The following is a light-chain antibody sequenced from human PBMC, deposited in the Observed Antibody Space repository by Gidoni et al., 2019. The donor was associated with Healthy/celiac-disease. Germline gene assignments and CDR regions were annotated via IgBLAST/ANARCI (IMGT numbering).Light chain of an antibody. J-gene: IGKJ1*01. CDR2: AAA. CDR3: QQSYSTPPWT. V-gene: IGKV1-39*01. CDR1: QSISSY. Sequence: DIQMTQSPSSLSASVGDRVTITCRASQSISSYLNWYQQKPGKAPKLLIYAAASLQSGVPSRFSGSGSGTDVTITISSRQHEDFATYYCQQSYSTPPWTFGQGTKVEIK.